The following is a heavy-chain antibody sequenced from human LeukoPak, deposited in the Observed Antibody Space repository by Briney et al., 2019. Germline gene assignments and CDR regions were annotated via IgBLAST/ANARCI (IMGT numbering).Heavy chain of an antibody. D-gene: IGHD7-27*01. CDR2: IKSKTNGETR. V-gene: IGHV3-15*01. J-gene: IGHJ4*02. Sequence: GGSLRLSCAASGFTLSNAWMNWVRQAPGKGLEWVGLIKSKTNGETRDYAAPVKGRFTISRDDSDNTLYLQMNSLRAEDTAVYYCARDLNWETYWGQGTLVSVSS. CDR1: GFTLSNAW. CDR3: ARDLNWETY.